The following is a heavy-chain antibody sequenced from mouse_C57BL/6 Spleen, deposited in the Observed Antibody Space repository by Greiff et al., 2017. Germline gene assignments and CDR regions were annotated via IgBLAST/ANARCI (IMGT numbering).Heavy chain of an antibody. CDR2: IYPGDGDT. D-gene: IGHD1-1*01. CDR1: GYAFSSSW. J-gene: IGHJ4*01. V-gene: IGHV1-82*01. CDR3: ANYYGSAMDY. Sequence: VKLMESGPELVKPGASVKISCKASGYAFSSSWMTWVKQRPGKGLEWIGRIYPGDGDTNYNGNFKGKATLTADKSSSTAYMQLSSLTSEDSAVYFCANYYGSAMDYWGQGTSVTVSS.